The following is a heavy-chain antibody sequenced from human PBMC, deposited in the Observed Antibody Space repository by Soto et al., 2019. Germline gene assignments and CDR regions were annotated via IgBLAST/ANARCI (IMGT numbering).Heavy chain of an antibody. J-gene: IGHJ4*02. Sequence: GGSLRLSCAASGFTFSSYAMHWVRQAPGKGLEWVAVISYDGSNKYYADSVKGRFTISRHNSKNTLYLQMNSLRAEDTAVYYCARDELMITFGGVIVTASYYFDYWGQGTLVTVSS. D-gene: IGHD3-16*02. CDR3: ARDELMITFGGVIVTASYYFDY. CDR2: ISYDGSNK. CDR1: GFTFSSYA. V-gene: IGHV3-30-3*01.